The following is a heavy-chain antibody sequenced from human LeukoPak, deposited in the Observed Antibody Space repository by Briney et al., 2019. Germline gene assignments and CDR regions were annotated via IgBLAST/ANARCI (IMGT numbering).Heavy chain of an antibody. CDR2: IKPDGSEK. V-gene: IGHV3-7*01. D-gene: IGHD6-19*01. CDR3: ARDQWWQFIAVAITSYFDR. Sequence: GGSLRLSCVASGFTFNTYLMSWVRQAPGKGPEWVANIKPDGSEKYYVDSVKGRFTISRDNAKNSLYLQMNSLRAEDTAVYYCARDQWWQFIAVAITSYFDRWGQGTLVTVSS. CDR1: GFTFNTYL. J-gene: IGHJ4*02.